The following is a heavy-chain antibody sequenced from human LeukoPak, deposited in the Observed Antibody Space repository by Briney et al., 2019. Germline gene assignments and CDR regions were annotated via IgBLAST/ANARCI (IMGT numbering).Heavy chain of an antibody. CDR2: ISPRNGNI. CDR3: ARGSSGTFWDYFEY. V-gene: IGHV1-18*01. D-gene: IGHD6-19*01. Sequence: GASVKVSCKASGYTFTNYGLSWVRQAPGQGLEGMGWISPRNGNINYPQKLQGRVTLTTDTSTNTAYMELRSLRSDDTAVYYCARGSSGTFWDYFEYWGQGTLVTVSS. J-gene: IGHJ4*02. CDR1: GYTFTNYG.